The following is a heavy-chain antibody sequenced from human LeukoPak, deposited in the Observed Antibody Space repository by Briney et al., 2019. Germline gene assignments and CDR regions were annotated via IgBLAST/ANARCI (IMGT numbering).Heavy chain of an antibody. V-gene: IGHV5-51*01. CDR1: GYTFTSCW. CDR2: ISPGDSDI. Sequence: GESLKISCKGSGYTFTSCWIGWVRQMPGKGLEWMGIISPGDSDIRYSPSFQGQVTISADKSISTAYLQWSSLKASDTAMYYCARRAQMAFEYWGQGTLVTVSS. D-gene: IGHD5-24*01. J-gene: IGHJ4*02. CDR3: ARRAQMAFEY.